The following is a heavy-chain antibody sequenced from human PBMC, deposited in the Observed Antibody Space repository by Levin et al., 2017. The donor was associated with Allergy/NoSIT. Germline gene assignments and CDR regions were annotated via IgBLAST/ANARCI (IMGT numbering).Heavy chain of an antibody. CDR3: TRDDRRNSIDL. D-gene: IGHD4-23*01. J-gene: IGHJ5*02. Sequence: GGSLRLSCAASGFTFSDYWMTWVRQSPGKGLEWVANTKQDGSEKYYVDSVKGRFTISRDNAKNSLYLHMNSLKAEDTAMYYCTRDDRRNSIDLWGQGTLVTVSS. CDR2: TKQDGSEK. V-gene: IGHV3-7*01. CDR1: GFTFSDYW.